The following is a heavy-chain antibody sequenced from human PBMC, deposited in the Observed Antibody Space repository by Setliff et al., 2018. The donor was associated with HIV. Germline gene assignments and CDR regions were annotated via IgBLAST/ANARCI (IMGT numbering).Heavy chain of an antibody. CDR2: INPNNGGT. D-gene: IGHD3-3*01. V-gene: IGHV1-2*02. Sequence: ASVKVSCKASGYTFTGYYMHWVRQAPGQGLEWMGWINPNNGGTNYAQKFQGRVTMTRDTSICTAYMELSRLRSDDTAVYYCARVAWYYSFWSGLGDAFDIWGQGTMVTVSS. J-gene: IGHJ3*02. CDR1: GYTFTGYY. CDR3: ARVAWYYSFWSGLGDAFDI.